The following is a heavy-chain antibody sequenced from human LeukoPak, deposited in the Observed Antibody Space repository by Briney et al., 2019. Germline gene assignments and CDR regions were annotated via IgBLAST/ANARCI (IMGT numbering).Heavy chain of an antibody. V-gene: IGHV3-23*01. CDR1: GFTFSSYV. CDR2: ISGSGGST. Sequence: PGGSLRLSCAASGFTFSSYVMSWLRQAPGKGLEWVSDISGSGGSTYYADSVKGRLTISRDNSKNTLYLQMNSLRAEDTVVYYCAKGVAHDAFDIWGQGTMVTVSS. CDR3: AKGVAHDAFDI. J-gene: IGHJ3*02.